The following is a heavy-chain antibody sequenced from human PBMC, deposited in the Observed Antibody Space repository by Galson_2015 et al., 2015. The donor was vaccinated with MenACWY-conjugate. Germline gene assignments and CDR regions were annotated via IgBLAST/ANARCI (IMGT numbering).Heavy chain of an antibody. Sequence: SLRLSCAASGFTFSSYSMNWVRQAPGKGLEWVSYISSSSSTIYYADSVKGRFTISRDNAKNSLYLQMNSLRDEDTAVYYCARDLSSGYYDFWSGYYNPGGQGTLLTASS. CDR1: GFTFSSYS. V-gene: IGHV3-48*02. D-gene: IGHD3-3*01. J-gene: IGHJ5*02. CDR2: ISSSSSTI. CDR3: ARDLSSGYYDFWSGYYNP.